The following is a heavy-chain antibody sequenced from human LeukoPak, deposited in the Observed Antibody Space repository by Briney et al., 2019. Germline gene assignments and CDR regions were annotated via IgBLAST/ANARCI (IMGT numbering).Heavy chain of an antibody. J-gene: IGHJ4*02. D-gene: IGHD2-21*02. CDR1: GFTFTNYG. Sequence: GGSLRLSCGASGFTFTNYGMHWVRKAPGKGLEWVTFVRSDGSDKYYADSVKGRFTFSRDNSKNTVYLQMNSLRPEDTAVYYCVRDRDWAFDYWGQGSLVTVSS. V-gene: IGHV3-30*02. CDR3: VRDRDWAFDY. CDR2: VRSDGSDK.